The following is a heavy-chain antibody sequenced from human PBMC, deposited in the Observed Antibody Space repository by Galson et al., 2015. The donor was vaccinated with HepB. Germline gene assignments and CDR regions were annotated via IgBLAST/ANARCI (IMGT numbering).Heavy chain of an antibody. J-gene: IGHJ4*01. CDR2: VNIYNGDV. D-gene: IGHD5-24*01. Sequence: QSGAEVKKPGTSVKVSCTASGYTFNSYTINWLRQAPGRGLKWMGRVNIYNGDVQYAPELQDRVTMTTDTSTRTAYMELKILTSDDTAVYYCARGGVATIGGPTFDYWGHGTLVNVSS. CDR3: ARGGVATIGGPTFDY. V-gene: IGHV1-18*01. CDR1: GYTFNSYT.